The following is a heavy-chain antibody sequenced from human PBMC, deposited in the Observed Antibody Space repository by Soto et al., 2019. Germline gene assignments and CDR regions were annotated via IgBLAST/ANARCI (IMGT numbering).Heavy chain of an antibody. Sequence: GGSLRLSCAASGFTFSSYGMHWVRQAPGKGLEWVAVISYDGSNKYYADSVKGRFTISRDNSKNTLYLQMNSLRAEDTAVYYCAKDTSTNHFDYWGQGTLVTVSS. CDR3: AKDTSTNHFDY. CDR1: GFTFSSYG. CDR2: ISYDGSNK. D-gene: IGHD2-2*01. V-gene: IGHV3-30*18. J-gene: IGHJ4*02.